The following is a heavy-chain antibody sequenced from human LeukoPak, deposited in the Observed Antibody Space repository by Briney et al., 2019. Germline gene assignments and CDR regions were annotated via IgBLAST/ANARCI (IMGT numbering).Heavy chain of an antibody. V-gene: IGHV3-74*01. CDR3: ARWGEHDYGDSSYYMDV. CDR1: GFTFSSYW. J-gene: IGHJ6*03. Sequence: GGSLRLSCAASGFTFSSYWMHWVRLAPGKWLVWVSRINVAGSTTNYADSVKSRFTISRDNAKNTLYLQMNSLRAEDTAVYHCARWGEHDYGDSSYYMDVWGKGTTVTISS. CDR2: INVAGSTT. D-gene: IGHD4-17*01.